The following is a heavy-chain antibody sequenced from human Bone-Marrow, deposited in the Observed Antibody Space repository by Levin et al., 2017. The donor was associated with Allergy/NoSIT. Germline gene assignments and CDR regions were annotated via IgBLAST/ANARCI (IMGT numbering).Heavy chain of an antibody. Sequence: PSQTLSLTCTVSGGSISSGVYFWSWIRQLPGKGLEWIGYVSHSGITFYNQSLKSRVTISGDTSKSLFSLNLSSVTAAGTAVYSCARGITVFGVVLAVNDAFDIWGQGTMVTVSS. J-gene: IGHJ3*02. D-gene: IGHD3-3*01. CDR2: VSHSGIT. CDR1: GGSISSGVYF. CDR3: ARGITVFGVVLAVNDAFDI. V-gene: IGHV4-31*03.